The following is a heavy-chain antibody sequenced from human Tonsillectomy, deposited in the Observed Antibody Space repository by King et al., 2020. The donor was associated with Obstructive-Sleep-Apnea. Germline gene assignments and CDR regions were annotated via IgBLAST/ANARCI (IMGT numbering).Heavy chain of an antibody. D-gene: IGHD4/OR15-4a*01. J-gene: IGHJ4*02. CDR2: MNPNSGNT. CDR1: GYTFTSYD. CDR3: ARGVSYTTIVTRADY. V-gene: IGHV1-8*01. Sequence: VQLVESGAEVKKPGASVKVSCKASGYTFTSYDINWVRQATGQGLEWMGWMNPNSGNTGYAQNFQGRVTMTRNTSISTAYMELNRLRSEDTAVYYCARGVSYTTIVTRADYWGQGTLVTVSS.